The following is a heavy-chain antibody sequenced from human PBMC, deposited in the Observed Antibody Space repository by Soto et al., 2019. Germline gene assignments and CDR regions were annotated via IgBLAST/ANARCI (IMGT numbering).Heavy chain of an antibody. CDR2: IDPSDSYT. J-gene: IGHJ3*02. CDR3: ARIYPWKGHFNAFDI. V-gene: IGHV5-10-1*01. D-gene: IGHD1-1*01. Sequence: GESLKISCKGSGYSFTSYWISWVRQMPGKGLEWMGRIDPSDSYTNYSPSFQGHVTISADKSISTAYLQWSSLKASDTAMYYCARIYPWKGHFNAFDIWGQGTMVTVSS. CDR1: GYSFTSYW.